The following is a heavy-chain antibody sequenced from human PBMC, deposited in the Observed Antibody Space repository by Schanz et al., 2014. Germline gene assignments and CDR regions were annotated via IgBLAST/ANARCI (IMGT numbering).Heavy chain of an antibody. CDR1: GGSINNYF. Sequence: QVHPQESGPGLVKPSETLSVTCTVSGGSINNYFWTWIRQPAGKGLEWIGRIYSNGISHYNPSLESRVTMSVDTSKNKFSLNRAPVTPADTAIYYCVRVKGEHSGHDYIVYWGQGIQVTVSP. D-gene: IGHD5-12*01. V-gene: IGHV4-4*07. J-gene: IGHJ4*02. CDR3: VRVKGEHSGHDYIVY. CDR2: IYSNGIS.